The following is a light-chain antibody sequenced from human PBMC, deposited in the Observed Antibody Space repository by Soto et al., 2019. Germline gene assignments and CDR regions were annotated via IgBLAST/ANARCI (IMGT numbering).Light chain of an antibody. J-gene: IGLJ1*01. CDR1: SSDIGTYNF. V-gene: IGLV2-14*01. CDR3: SSKINNIAPLYV. CDR2: EVS. Sequence: QSVLTQPASVSGSPGQSITISCTGTSSDIGTYNFVSWYQQHPGKVPKLIIYEVSSRPSEISDRFSGSKSGDTASLTISGLQAEDEAEYYCSSKINNIAPLYVFGTGTKV.